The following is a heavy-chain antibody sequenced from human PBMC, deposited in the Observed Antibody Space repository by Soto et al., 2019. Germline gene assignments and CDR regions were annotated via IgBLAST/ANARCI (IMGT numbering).Heavy chain of an antibody. Sequence: PSETLSLTCTVSGGSISSGGHYWSWIRQHPGKGLEWIGYIYHSGSTYYNPSLKSRVTISVDRSKNQFSLKLSSVTAADTAVYYCAAGGGLPRYYWGQGTLVTVSS. CDR3: AAGGGLPRYY. CDR2: IYHSGST. V-gene: IGHV4-30-2*01. D-gene: IGHD5-12*01. CDR1: GGSISSGGHY. J-gene: IGHJ4*02.